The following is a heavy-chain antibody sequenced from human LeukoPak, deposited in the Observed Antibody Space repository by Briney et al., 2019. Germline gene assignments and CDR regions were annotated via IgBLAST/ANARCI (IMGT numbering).Heavy chain of an antibody. V-gene: IGHV1-18*01. CDR1: GYTFTSYG. D-gene: IGHD3-16*02. CDR2: ISAYNGDT. Sequence: ASVKVSCKASGYTFTSYGISWMRKAPGQGLEWMGWISAYNGDTNYAQKLQGRVTMTTDTSTSTAYMQLRSLRSDDTAVYYCARGQGSYPEIPLDYWGQGTLVTVSS. J-gene: IGHJ4*02. CDR3: ARGQGSYPEIPLDY.